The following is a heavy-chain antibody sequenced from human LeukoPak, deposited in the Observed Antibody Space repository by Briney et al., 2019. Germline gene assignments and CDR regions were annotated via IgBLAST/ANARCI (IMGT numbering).Heavy chain of an antibody. CDR1: GFTVSSNY. CDR2: NSSGGT. J-gene: IGHJ4*02. D-gene: IGHD1-26*01. Sequence: PGGSLRLSCAASGFTVSSNYMSWVRQAPGKGLEWVSVNSSGGTYYADSVKGRFTISRDNSKNTLYLQMNSLRAEDTAVYYCARREPSGRYYINWGQGTLVTVSS. V-gene: IGHV3-53*01. CDR3: ARREPSGRYYIN.